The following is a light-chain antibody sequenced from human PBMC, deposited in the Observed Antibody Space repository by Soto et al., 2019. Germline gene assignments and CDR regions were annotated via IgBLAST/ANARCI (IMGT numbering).Light chain of an antibody. CDR2: EGS. J-gene: IGLJ3*02. CDR1: SSDVGSYNL. V-gene: IGLV2-23*01. Sequence: QSALTQPASVSGSPGQSITISCSGTSSDVGSYNLVSWYQQHPGKAPKLMIYEGSKRPSGVSNRFSGFKSGNTASLIISGRQAEDEADYYFCSYAGSSTWVFGGGTKLTVL. CDR3: CSYAGSSTWV.